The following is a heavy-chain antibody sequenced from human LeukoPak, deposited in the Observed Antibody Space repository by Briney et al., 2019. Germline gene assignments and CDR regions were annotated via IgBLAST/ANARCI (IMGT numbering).Heavy chain of an antibody. CDR3: ARGSLGDGSLLIDY. Sequence: GGSLRLSCAASGFTFNRYWVHWVRQAPGKGLVWLSRINSDGSDITYADSVKGRFTISRDNAKNTVYLQMNSLRAEDTAVYYCARGSLGDGSLLIDYWGQGTLVTVSS. J-gene: IGHJ4*02. CDR2: INSDGSDI. D-gene: IGHD3-10*01. V-gene: IGHV3-74*01. CDR1: GFTFNRYW.